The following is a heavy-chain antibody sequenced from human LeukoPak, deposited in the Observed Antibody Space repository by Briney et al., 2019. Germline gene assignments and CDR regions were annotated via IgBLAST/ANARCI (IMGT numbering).Heavy chain of an antibody. J-gene: IGHJ4*02. Sequence: SETLSLTCAVYGGSFSGYYWGWIRQPPGKGLEWIGSIYYSGSTYYNPSLKSRVTISVDTSKNQFSLKLSSVTAADTAVYYCARHLHNARITIFGVVTPYFDYWGQGTLVTVSS. CDR1: GGSFSGYY. CDR3: ARHLHNARITIFGVVTPYFDY. D-gene: IGHD3-3*01. V-gene: IGHV4-34*01. CDR2: IYYSGST.